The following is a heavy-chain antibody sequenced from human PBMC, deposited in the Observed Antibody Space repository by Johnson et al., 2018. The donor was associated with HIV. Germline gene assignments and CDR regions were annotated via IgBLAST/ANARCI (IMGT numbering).Heavy chain of an antibody. CDR3: AKDDDPLWSSSWQGGAFDI. Sequence: QVQLVESAGGVVHPGRSLRLSCAASGFTFNIYGMHWVRQAPGKGLEWVAVISYDGSNKFYADAVKGRFTISRDNSKNTLHLQMNSLRAEDTAVYYCAKDDDPLWSSSWQGGAFDIWGQGTMVTVSS. V-gene: IGHV3-30*18. CDR1: GFTFNIYG. CDR2: ISYDGSNK. J-gene: IGHJ3*02. D-gene: IGHD6-13*01.